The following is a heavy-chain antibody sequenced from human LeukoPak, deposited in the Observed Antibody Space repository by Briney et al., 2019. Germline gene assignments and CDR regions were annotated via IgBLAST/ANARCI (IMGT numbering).Heavy chain of an antibody. J-gene: IGHJ6*02. CDR2: NHYSGNT. D-gene: IGHD1-26*01. CDR3: ARSLGATRYNLKYYFFYGLDV. CDR1: GGSINNYY. V-gene: IGHV4-59*01. Sequence: PSETLSLTCTVSGGSINNYYWSWIRQPPGKGLECIGYNHYSGNTNYDHSLKSRVTISVDTSNNQFSLRLSSFTAADTAVYYCARSLGATRYNLKYYFFYGLDVWGQGTTVTVSS.